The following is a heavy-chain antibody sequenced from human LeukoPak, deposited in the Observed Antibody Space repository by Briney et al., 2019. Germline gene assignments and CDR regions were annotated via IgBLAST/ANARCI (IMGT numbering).Heavy chain of an antibody. CDR3: AREKLLWFGELSSYFDY. Sequence: PSETLSLTCTVSGGSISSYYWSWIRQPAGKGLEWIGRIYTSGSTNYNPSLKSRVTMSVDTSMNQFSLKLSSVTAADTAVYYCAREKLLWFGELSSYFDYWGQGTLVTVSS. D-gene: IGHD3-10*01. CDR1: GGSISSYY. V-gene: IGHV4-4*07. J-gene: IGHJ4*02. CDR2: IYTSGST.